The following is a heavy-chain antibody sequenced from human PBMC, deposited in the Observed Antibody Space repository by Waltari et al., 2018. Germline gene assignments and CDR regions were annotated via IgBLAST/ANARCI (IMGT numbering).Heavy chain of an antibody. CDR3: ARRGIQLWLGAGANYYYGMDV. Sequence: QVQLVQSGAEVKKPGSSVKVSCKASGGTFSSYAISWVRQAPGQGLEWMGGIIPIFCTANYAQKFQGRVTITTDESTSTAYMELSSLRSEDTAVYYCARRGIQLWLGAGANYYYGMDVWGQGTTVTVSS. V-gene: IGHV1-69*05. D-gene: IGHD5-18*01. CDR2: IIPIFCTA. J-gene: IGHJ6*02. CDR1: GGTFSSYA.